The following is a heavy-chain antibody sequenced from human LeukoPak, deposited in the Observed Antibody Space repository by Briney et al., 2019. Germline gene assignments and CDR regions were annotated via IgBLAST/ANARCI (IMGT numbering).Heavy chain of an antibody. Sequence: PSETLSLTCTVSSGSISNYYWGWIRQPPGKGLEWIGCIFYRGSTNSNPSLKSRVTISVDTSKNQFSLKLRSVTAADTAVYYCARSAFGDYSFDYWGQGTLVIVSS. CDR2: IFYRGST. J-gene: IGHJ4*02. D-gene: IGHD3-16*01. CDR3: ARSAFGDYSFDY. CDR1: SGSISNYY. V-gene: IGHV4-59*01.